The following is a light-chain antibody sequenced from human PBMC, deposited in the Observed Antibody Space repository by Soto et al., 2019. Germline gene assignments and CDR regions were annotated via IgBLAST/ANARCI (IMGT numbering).Light chain of an antibody. J-gene: IGKJ4*01. CDR1: QSVISSY. Sequence: ETVLKQSPGTLSLSPGERATLSCRASQSVISSYLAWYQQKPGQAPRLLIYGASSRATGIPDRFSGSGSGTDFTLTISRLEPEDFAVYYCQHFNNWPLTFGGGTKVDI. CDR3: QHFNNWPLT. V-gene: IGKV3-20*01. CDR2: GAS.